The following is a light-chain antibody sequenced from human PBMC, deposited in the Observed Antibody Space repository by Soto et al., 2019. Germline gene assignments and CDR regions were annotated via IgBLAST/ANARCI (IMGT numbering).Light chain of an antibody. CDR3: QQYGSSPPIT. CDR1: QSVSSN. J-gene: IGKJ5*01. V-gene: IGKV3-20*01. CDR2: GAS. Sequence: EIVLTQSAGTLSLSPGERATLSCRASQSVSSNLAWYQQKPGQAPRLLIYGASTRATGIPARFSGSGSGTDFTLTISRLEPEDFAVYYCQQYGSSPPITFGQGTRLEIK.